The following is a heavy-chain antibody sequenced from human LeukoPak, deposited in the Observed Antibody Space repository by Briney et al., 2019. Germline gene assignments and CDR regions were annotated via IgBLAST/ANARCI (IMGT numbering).Heavy chain of an antibody. D-gene: IGHD3-10*02. CDR2: ISSSGSTI. J-gene: IGHJ6*04. CDR3: AELGITMIGGV. V-gene: IGHV3-48*03. Sequence: GGSLRLSCAASGFTFSSYEMNWVRQAPGKGLGWVSYISSSGSTIYYADSVKGRFTISRDNAKNSLYLQMNSLRAEDTAVYYCAELGITMIGGVWGKGTTVTVSS. CDR1: GFTFSSYE.